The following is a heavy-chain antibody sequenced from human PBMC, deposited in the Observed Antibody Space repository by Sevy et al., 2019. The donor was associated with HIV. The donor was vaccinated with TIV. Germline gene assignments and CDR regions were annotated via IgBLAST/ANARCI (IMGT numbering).Heavy chain of an antibody. CDR3: ARAPPVRSGDDSLNWFAP. CDR1: GGSISAYY. J-gene: IGHJ5*02. D-gene: IGHD5-12*01. Sequence: SETLSLTCTVSGGSISAYYWSWIRQPPVKGLEWIGYIHYSGITKYNPSLESRVTISVDTSKNQFSLRLSSVTAADTAVYYCARAPPVRSGDDSLNWFAPWGQGTLVTVSS. CDR2: IHYSGIT. V-gene: IGHV4-59*01.